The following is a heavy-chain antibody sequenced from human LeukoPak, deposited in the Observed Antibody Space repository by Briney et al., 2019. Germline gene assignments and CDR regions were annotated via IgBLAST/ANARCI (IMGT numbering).Heavy chain of an antibody. J-gene: IGHJ3*01. CDR2: MNPDSGDT. V-gene: IGHV1-8*01. CDR3: ASRTSSGCDYDVFDL. Sequence: ASVRVSCKASGYTFTSFDINWVRQTAGQGLEWMGWMNPDSGDTGYAPKFQGRVIMTRNTSIRTAYMELSSLTSEDTAVYYCASRTSSGCDYDVFDLWGQGTVVTVSS. D-gene: IGHD5-12*01. CDR1: GYTFTSFD.